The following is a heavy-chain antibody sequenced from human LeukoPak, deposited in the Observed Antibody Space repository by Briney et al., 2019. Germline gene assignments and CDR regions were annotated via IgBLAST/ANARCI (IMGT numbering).Heavy chain of an antibody. CDR1: GSTFTSYG. V-gene: IGHV1-18*01. Sequence: GASVKASCKASGSTFTSYGITWVRQAPGQGLEWMGWISAYNGNTNYAQKLQGRVTMTTDTSTSTAYMELRSLRSDDTAVYYCAREAGSTPDYYYGMDVWGQGTMVTVSS. CDR2: ISAYNGNT. CDR3: AREAGSTPDYYYGMDV. J-gene: IGHJ6*02. D-gene: IGHD4-23*01.